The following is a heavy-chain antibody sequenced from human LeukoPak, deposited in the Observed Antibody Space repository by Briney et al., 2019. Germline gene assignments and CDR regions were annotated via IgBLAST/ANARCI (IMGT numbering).Heavy chain of an antibody. Sequence: PSETLSLTCTISGDSISFSPYYWNWIRQLPRRGLECIGYFSYTGSTTYHPSLKDRVTILFDASNSQLYLKRNSVDAADTAVYYCARDAGDGSVPLWGRGARVAVSA. J-gene: IGHJ4*02. CDR3: ARDAGDGSVPL. CDR1: GDSISFSPYY. CDR2: FSYTGST. V-gene: IGHV4-61*01. D-gene: IGHD5-24*01.